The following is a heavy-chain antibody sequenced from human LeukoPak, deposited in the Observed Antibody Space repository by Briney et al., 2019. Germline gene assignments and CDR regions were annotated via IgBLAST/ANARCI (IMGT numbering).Heavy chain of an antibody. J-gene: IGHJ5*02. CDR3: AREDYYGSGRRAFDP. Sequence: GXSXRLSCXASGFTFSSYWMHWVRQAPGKGLVWVSRINSDGSSTSYADSVKGRFTISRDNAKNTLYLQMNSLRAEDTAVYYCAREDYYGSGRRAFDPWGQGTLVTXXS. V-gene: IGHV3-74*01. D-gene: IGHD3-10*01. CDR1: GFTFSSYW. CDR2: INSDGSST.